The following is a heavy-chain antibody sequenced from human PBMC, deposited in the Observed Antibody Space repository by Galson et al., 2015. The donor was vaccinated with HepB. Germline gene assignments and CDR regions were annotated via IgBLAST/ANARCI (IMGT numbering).Heavy chain of an antibody. CDR1: GGSISSYY. Sequence: LSLTCTVSGGSISSYYWSWIRQPPGKGLEWIGYIYYSGSTNYNPSLKSRVTISVDTSKNQFSLKLSSVTAADTAVYYCASGTSWYSSSWYDAFDIWGQGTMVTVSS. J-gene: IGHJ3*02. D-gene: IGHD6-13*01. CDR3: ASGTSWYSSSWYDAFDI. V-gene: IGHV4-59*01. CDR2: IYYSGST.